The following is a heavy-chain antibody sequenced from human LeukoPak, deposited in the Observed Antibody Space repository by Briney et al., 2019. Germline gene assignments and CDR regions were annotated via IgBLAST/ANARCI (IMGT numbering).Heavy chain of an antibody. CDR2: ITRSSSFV. Sequence: GGSLRLSCAASGFTFSSYSMNWVRQAPGKGLEWVSSITRSSSFVYYADSVEGRFTISRDKAKKSLYLQMSSLRAEDTALYYCASEIPNLRYCTSRSRDYWGQGTLVTVSS. CDR3: ASEIPNLRYCTSRSRDY. D-gene: IGHD2-8*01. CDR1: GFTFSSYS. V-gene: IGHV3-21*01. J-gene: IGHJ4*02.